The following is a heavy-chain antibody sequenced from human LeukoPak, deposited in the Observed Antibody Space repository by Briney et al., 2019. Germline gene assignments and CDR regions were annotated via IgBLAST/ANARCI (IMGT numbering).Heavy chain of an antibody. CDR3: ARQIPETFDY. Sequence: SQTLSLTCTVSGGSISSGGYYWSWIRQPPGKGLEWIGYIYHSGSTHYNPSLKSRVTMSVDTSKNLFSLKLYSVTAADTAVYYCARQIPETFDYWGQGILVTVSS. V-gene: IGHV4-30-2*01. D-gene: IGHD2-2*02. CDR2: IYHSGST. J-gene: IGHJ4*02. CDR1: GGSISSGGYY.